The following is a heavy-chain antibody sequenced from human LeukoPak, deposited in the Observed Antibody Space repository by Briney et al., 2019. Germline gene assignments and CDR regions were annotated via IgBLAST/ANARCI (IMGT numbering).Heavy chain of an antibody. CDR2: IYSGGST. V-gene: IGHV3-66*02. CDR1: GFTVNSNY. CDR3: ARPREKDPRYCSGGSCQRGSDAFDI. J-gene: IGHJ3*02. Sequence: LSGGSLRLSCAASGFTVNSNYMSWVRQAPGKGLEWVSVIYSGGSTYYADSVKGRFTISRDNSKNTLYLQMNSLRAEDTAVYYCARPREKDPRYCSGGSCQRGSDAFDIWGQGTMVTVSS. D-gene: IGHD2-15*01.